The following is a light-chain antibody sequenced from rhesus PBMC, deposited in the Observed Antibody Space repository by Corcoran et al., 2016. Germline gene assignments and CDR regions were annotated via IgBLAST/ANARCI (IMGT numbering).Light chain of an antibody. J-gene: IGKJ1*01. Sequence: EVVLTQSPAFQSVTLKEKVTITCQASQSIGSSLHWYQQKPDQSPKLLIKFASQSISGVPSRFSGSGSGTDFPLTINSLEAEDAATYYCQQSSSFPQTFGQGTKVEIK. V-gene: IGKV6-55*01. CDR2: FAS. CDR1: QSIGSS. CDR3: QQSSSFPQT.